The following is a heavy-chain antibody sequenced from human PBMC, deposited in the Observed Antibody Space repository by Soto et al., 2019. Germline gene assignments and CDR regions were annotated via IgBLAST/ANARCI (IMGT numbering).Heavy chain of an antibody. CDR1: GFTFSSYS. CDR3: AKSGYSSGFRPDY. V-gene: IGHV3-48*01. D-gene: IGHD6-19*01. J-gene: IGHJ4*02. Sequence: EVQLVESGGGLVQPGGSLRLSCAASGFTFSSYSMNWVRQAPGKGLEWVSYISSSSTIYYADSVKGRFTISRDNAKNSLYLQMNSLRAEDTAVYYCAKSGYSSGFRPDYWGQGTLVTVSS. CDR2: ISSSSTI.